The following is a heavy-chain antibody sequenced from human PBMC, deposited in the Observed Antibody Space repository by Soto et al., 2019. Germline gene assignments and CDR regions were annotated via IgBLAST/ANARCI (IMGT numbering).Heavy chain of an antibody. CDR2: ISSSSSYI. J-gene: IGHJ4*02. CDR1: GFTFSSYG. D-gene: IGHD6-13*01. Sequence: VQLVESGGGVVQPGRSLRLSCAASGFTFSSYGMHWVRQAPGKGLEWVSSISSSSSYIYYADSVKGRFTISRDNAKNSLYLQMNSLRAEDTAVYYCARTGIAAADYWGQGTLVTVSS. CDR3: ARTGIAAADY. V-gene: IGHV3-21*01.